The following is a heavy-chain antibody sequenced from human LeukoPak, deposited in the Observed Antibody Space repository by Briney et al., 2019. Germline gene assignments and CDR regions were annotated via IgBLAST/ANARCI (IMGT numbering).Heavy chain of an antibody. CDR1: GYTFTGYY. CDR3: ARGSHSGSYTDVDY. Sequence: ASVKVSCKASGYTFTGYYMHWVRQAPGQGLEWMGWISAYNGNTNYAQKLQGRVTMTTDTSTSTAYMELRSLRSDDTAVYYCARGSHSGSYTDVDYWGQGTLVTVSS. CDR2: ISAYNGNT. J-gene: IGHJ4*02. V-gene: IGHV1-18*04. D-gene: IGHD1-26*01.